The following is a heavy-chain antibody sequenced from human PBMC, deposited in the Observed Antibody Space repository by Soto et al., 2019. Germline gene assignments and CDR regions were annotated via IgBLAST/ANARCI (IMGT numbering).Heavy chain of an antibody. D-gene: IGHD1-1*01. CDR1: GYTFSSYA. Sequence: PEEIACKASGYTFSSYAMHWVRQAPGQRLEWMGWINAGYGNTKSSQKFQDRVTISRDTSASTAYMELTSLRSEDTAVYYCARNTEDGTLDFLCQETLLTISS. J-gene: IGHJ4*02. CDR2: INAGYGNT. V-gene: IGHV1-3*01. CDR3: ARNTEDGTLDF.